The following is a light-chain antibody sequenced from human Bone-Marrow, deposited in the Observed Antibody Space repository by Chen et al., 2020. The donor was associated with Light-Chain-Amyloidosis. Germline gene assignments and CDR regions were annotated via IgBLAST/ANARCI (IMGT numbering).Light chain of an antibody. CDR1: QGISNS. V-gene: IGKV1-NL1*01. CDR2: AAS. J-gene: IGKJ2*01. Sequence: DIQMTQSPSSLSASVGDRVTITCRASQGISNSLAWYQQKPGKAPKLLLYAASRLESGVPSRFSGSGSGTDYTLTISSLQPEYFATYYCQQYYSTPLYTVGQGTKLEIK. CDR3: QQYYSTPLYT.